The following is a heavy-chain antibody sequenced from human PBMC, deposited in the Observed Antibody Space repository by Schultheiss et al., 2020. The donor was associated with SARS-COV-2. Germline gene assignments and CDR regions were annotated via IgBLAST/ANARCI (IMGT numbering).Heavy chain of an antibody. Sequence: GGSLRLSCAASGFTFDDYAMHWVRQAPGKGLEWVSVIYSGGSTYYADSVKGRFTISRDNSKNTLYLQMNSLRAEDTAVYYCARVYLEGDIDYYYYYMDVWGKGTTVTVSS. CDR3: ARVYLEGDIDYYYYYMDV. CDR2: IYSGGST. CDR1: GFTFDDYA. D-gene: IGHD2-21*02. V-gene: IGHV3-66*01. J-gene: IGHJ6*03.